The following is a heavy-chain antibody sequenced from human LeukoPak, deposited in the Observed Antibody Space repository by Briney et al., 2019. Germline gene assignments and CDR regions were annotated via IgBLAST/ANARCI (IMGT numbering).Heavy chain of an antibody. CDR3: ARATVSYDFWSGYPSYFDS. V-gene: IGHV4-34*01. CDR2: INHSGST. J-gene: IGHJ4*02. D-gene: IGHD3-3*01. Sequence: PSETLSLTCAVSGGSFSGYYWSWIRQPPGKGLEWIGEINHSGSTNYNPSLKSRVTISVDTSKNQFSLSLSSVTAADTAVYYCARATVSYDFWSGYPSYFDSWSQGTLVTVSS. CDR1: GGSFSGYY.